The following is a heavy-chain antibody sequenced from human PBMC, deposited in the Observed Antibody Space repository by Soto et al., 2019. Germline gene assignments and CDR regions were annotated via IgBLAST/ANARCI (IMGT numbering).Heavy chain of an antibody. CDR1: GCYISSYY. D-gene: IGHD3-10*01. V-gene: IGHV4-59*01. CDR3: ARVGSTRLHADY. J-gene: IGHJ4*02. CDR2: IYYSGST. Sequence: PSESLSLAYAVSGCYISSYYWSWIRQPPGKGLEWIGYIYYSGSTNYNPSLKSRVTISVDTSKNQFSLKLSSVTAADTAVYYCARVGSTRLHADYWGQGSLVTVSS.